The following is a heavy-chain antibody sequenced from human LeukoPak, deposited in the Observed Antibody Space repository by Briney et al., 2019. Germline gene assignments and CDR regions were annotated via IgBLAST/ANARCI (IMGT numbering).Heavy chain of an antibody. J-gene: IGHJ5*02. CDR3: AKSNAWDWFDP. Sequence: SETLSLTCAVSGGSITSSNWWSWVRQPPGKGLEGIGEIYYTGNTNYNLSLKSRVTISSDKSNNQFSLNLSSVAAADTAVYYCAKSNAWDWFDPWGQGTLVTVSS. V-gene: IGHV4-4*02. CDR2: IYYTGNT. D-gene: IGHD4-11*01. CDR1: GGSITSSNW.